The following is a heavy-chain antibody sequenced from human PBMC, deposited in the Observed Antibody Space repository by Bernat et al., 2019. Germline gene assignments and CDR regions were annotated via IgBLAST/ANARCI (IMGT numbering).Heavy chain of an antibody. Sequence: EVQLLESGGGLVQPGGSLRLSCAASGFTFSSYAMSWVRQAPGKGLEWVSAISGSGGSTYYADSVKGRFTISRDNSKNTLYLQMISLRAEDTAVYYCAKGLRPRYSYGYFFDWGQGTLVTVSS. CDR1: GFTFSSYA. J-gene: IGHJ4*02. CDR3: AKGLRPRYSYGYFFD. CDR2: ISGSGGST. V-gene: IGHV3-23*01. D-gene: IGHD5-18*01.